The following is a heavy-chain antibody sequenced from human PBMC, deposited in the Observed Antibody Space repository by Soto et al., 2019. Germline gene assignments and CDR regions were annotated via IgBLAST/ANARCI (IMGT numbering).Heavy chain of an antibody. V-gene: IGHV4-4*07. D-gene: IGHD3-10*01. J-gene: IGHJ5*02. Sequence: SETLSLTCTVSGGSISSYYWSWIRQPAGKGLEWIGRIYTSGSTNYNPSLKSRVTMSVDTSKNQFSLKLSSVTAADTAVYYCTREGLLWFGDTSGVGWFDPWGQGTLVTVSS. CDR2: IYTSGST. CDR1: GGSISSYY. CDR3: TREGLLWFGDTSGVGWFDP.